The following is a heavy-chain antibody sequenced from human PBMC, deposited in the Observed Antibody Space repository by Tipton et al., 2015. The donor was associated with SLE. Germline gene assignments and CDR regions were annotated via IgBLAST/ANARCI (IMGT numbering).Heavy chain of an antibody. Sequence: GLVKPSETLFLSCTVSGVSVRSGAYYWTWIRQRPGKGLEWIGFIYQSGTTYYNPSLDSRATISLDTSKNQFSLKLKSVSAADTAMYYCARDNYFDTSGWDYWGQGILVTVSS. CDR2: IYQSGTT. D-gene: IGHD3-22*01. J-gene: IGHJ4*02. CDR3: ARDNYFDTSGWDY. CDR1: GVSVRSGAYY. V-gene: IGHV4-31*03.